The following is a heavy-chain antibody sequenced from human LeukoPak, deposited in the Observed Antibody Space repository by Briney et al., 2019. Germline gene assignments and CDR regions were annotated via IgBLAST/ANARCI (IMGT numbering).Heavy chain of an antibody. J-gene: IGHJ4*02. Sequence: ASVKVSCKASGYTFTSHGISWVRQAPGQGLECMGWISVYNGDTNYAQNLQGRVTMTTDTSTSTAYMELRSLRSDDTAVYYCARSSVVTAMVHLDYWGQGTLVTVSS. D-gene: IGHD2-21*02. CDR1: GYTFTSHG. V-gene: IGHV1-18*01. CDR3: ARSSVVTAMVHLDY. CDR2: ISVYNGDT.